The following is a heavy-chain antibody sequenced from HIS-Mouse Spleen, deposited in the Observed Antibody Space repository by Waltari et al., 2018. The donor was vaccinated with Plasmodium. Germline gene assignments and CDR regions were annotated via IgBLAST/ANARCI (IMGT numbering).Heavy chain of an antibody. CDR1: GGSISSSSYY. D-gene: IGHD3-16*01. V-gene: IGHV4-39*07. Sequence: QLQLQESGPGLVKPSETLSLTCTVSGGSISSSSYYWGWIRQPPGKGLEWIGSFYYSGSTYYNPSLKSRVTISVDTSKNQFSLKLSSVTAADTAVYYCARGRGACFDYWGQGTLVTVSS. CDR2: FYYSGST. CDR3: ARGRGACFDY. J-gene: IGHJ4*02.